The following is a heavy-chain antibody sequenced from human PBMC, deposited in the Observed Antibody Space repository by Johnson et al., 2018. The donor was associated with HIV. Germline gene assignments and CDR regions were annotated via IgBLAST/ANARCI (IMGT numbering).Heavy chain of an antibody. CDR1: GFTFSSYG. D-gene: IGHD1-20*01. Sequence: QVQLVESGGGVARPGGSLRLSCEASGFTFSSYGMHWVRQAPGKGLEWVAVMSYDGNSKFYADSVKGRFTISRDNAKNSLYMQMISLRAEDTAVYYCARAPYNWNLGLYGAFDMWGQGTMVTVSS. J-gene: IGHJ3*02. CDR2: MSYDGNSK. V-gene: IGHV3-30*03. CDR3: ARAPYNWNLGLYGAFDM.